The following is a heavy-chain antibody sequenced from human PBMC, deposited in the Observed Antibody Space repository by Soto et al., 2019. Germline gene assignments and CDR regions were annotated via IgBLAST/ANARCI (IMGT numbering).Heavy chain of an antibody. Sequence: ASVKVSCKASGYTFTGYYMHWVRQAPGQGLEWMGWINPNSGGTNYAQKFQGWVTMTRDTSISTAYMELSRLRSDDTAVYYCGRLSHRYDFWSGYHPYYLDYWGQGTLVTVSS. CDR1: GYTFTGYY. CDR3: GRLSHRYDFWSGYHPYYLDY. D-gene: IGHD3-3*01. CDR2: INPNSGGT. J-gene: IGHJ4*02. V-gene: IGHV1-2*04.